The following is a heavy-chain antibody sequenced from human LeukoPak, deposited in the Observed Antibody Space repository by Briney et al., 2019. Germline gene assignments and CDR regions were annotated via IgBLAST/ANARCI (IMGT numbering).Heavy chain of an antibody. V-gene: IGHV1-2*02. CDR1: LYTFTGYY. D-gene: IGHD3-22*01. J-gene: IGHJ1*01. CDR2: INPKSGGT. CDR3: ARDGVSYYDSSGYYYFQH. Sequence: GASVKVSPKASLYTFTGYYMHWVGQAPGQEREWMGGINPKSGGTNSEPKFQGRVTVTRNTSTSTAYMELSRLRSDDTAVYYCARDGVSYYDSSGYYYFQHWGQGTLVTVSS.